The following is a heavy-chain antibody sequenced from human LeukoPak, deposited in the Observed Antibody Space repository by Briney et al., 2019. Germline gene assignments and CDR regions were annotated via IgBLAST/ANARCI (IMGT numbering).Heavy chain of an antibody. CDR1: GYTFTGYY. Sequence: ASVKVSCKASGYTFTGYYMNWVRQAPGQGLEWMGIINPSGGSTSYAQKFQGRVTMTRDMSTSTVYMELSSLRSEDTAVYYCAREGEAFDIWGQGTMVTVSS. V-gene: IGHV1-46*01. CDR2: INPSGGST. D-gene: IGHD3-16*01. CDR3: AREGEAFDI. J-gene: IGHJ3*02.